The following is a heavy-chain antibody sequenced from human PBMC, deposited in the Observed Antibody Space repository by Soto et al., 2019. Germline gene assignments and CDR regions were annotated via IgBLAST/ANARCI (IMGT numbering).Heavy chain of an antibody. CDR3: ARGEWALSY. CDR1: GYTFTTYD. D-gene: IGHD1-26*01. J-gene: IGHJ4*01. V-gene: IGHV1-8*01. Sequence: QVQLVQSGAEVKKPGDSVKVSCKTSGYTFTTYDINWVRQASGQGPEWMGWVNPISGRTGYAQQFQGRVTLTRDTSISTAYMELTSLTSEDTAIYYCARGEWALSYWGHGTLVTVSS. CDR2: VNPISGRT.